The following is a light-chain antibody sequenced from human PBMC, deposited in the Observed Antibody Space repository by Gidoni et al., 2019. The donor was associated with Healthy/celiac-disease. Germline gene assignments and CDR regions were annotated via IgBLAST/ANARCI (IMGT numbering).Light chain of an antibody. Sequence: EIVMTQSPATLSVSPGESATLSCRARQSVNRNLAWYQQKPVQAPRLRIYGAYTRAAGIPARCSGSGSGTECTITISSEQDEALAVYYWQQYNNGPYTFGEGTKLEIK. V-gene: IGKV3-15*01. J-gene: IGKJ2*01. CDR1: QSVNRN. CDR2: GAY. CDR3: QQYNNGPYT.